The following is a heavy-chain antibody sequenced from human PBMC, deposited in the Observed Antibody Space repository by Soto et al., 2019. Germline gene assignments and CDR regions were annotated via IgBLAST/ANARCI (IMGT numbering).Heavy chain of an antibody. Sequence: EVQLVESGGGLVQPGGSLRLSCAASGFTLSNYWMTWVRQAPGKGLEWVANINYDGSEKNYVDSVKGRFTISRDNTRNSLALQMKTLRAEDTAVYYCLSAGSAVSWGQGTLVTVSS. CDR1: GFTLSNYW. D-gene: IGHD3-10*01. CDR2: INYDGSEK. J-gene: IGHJ4*02. V-gene: IGHV3-7*05. CDR3: LSAGSAVS.